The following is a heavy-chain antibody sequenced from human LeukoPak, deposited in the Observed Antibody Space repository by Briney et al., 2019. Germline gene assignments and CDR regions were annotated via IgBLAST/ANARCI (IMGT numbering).Heavy chain of an antibody. CDR3: ARGPYYYDSSGVAGAFDI. CDR1: GFTFSSYG. Sequence: GRSLRLSCAASGFTFSSYGMHWVRQAPGKGLEWVAVIWYDGSNKYYADSVKGRFTISRDNSKNTLYLQMNSLRAEDTAVYYCARGPYYYDSSGVAGAFDIWGQGTMVTVSS. D-gene: IGHD3-22*01. CDR2: IWYDGSNK. V-gene: IGHV3-33*01. J-gene: IGHJ3*02.